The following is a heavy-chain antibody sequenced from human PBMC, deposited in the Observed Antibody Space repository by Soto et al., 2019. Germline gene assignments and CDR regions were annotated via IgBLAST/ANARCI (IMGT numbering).Heavy chain of an antibody. CDR2: IRADGSHT. J-gene: IGHJ5*02. CDR1: RFTLSHDL. Sequence: GASLRLSCSASRFTLSHDLLPWVRQSPGKGLVWVSRIRADGSHTAYADSVKGRFSISRDNARKTVCLQMSSLRVDDTAVYDCLSKVPSGPWRAWGQGTWVTVSS. CDR3: LSKVPSGPWRA. V-gene: IGHV3-74*01. D-gene: IGHD6-25*01.